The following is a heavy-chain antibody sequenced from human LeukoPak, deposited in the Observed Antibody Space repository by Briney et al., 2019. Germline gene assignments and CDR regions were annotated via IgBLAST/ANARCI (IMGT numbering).Heavy chain of an antibody. V-gene: IGHV1-2*04. CDR3: ARDSETYGSGSYYNYYGMDV. D-gene: IGHD3-10*01. CDR1: GYTFTVYY. J-gene: IGHJ6*02. CDR2: INPNSGGT. Sequence: ASVKVSCKASGYTFTVYYMHWVRQAPGQGLEWMGWINPNSGGTNYAQKFQGWVTMTRDTSISTAYMELSRLRPDDTAVYYCARDSETYGSGSYYNYYGMDVWGQGTTVTVSS.